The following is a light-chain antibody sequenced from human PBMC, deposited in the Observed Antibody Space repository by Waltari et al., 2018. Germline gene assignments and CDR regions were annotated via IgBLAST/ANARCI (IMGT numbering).Light chain of an antibody. CDR1: SSNIGSET. J-gene: IGLJ2*01. V-gene: IGLV1-44*01. CDR2: SNN. Sequence: QSVLTQPPSASGTPGQRVTISCSGSSSNIGSETVNWYQKLPGTAPKVLIHSNNQRPYGVPGRFSGSKSGTSASLAIGGLQSEDEADYYCAAWDDSLNGLVFGGGTKLTVL. CDR3: AAWDDSLNGLV.